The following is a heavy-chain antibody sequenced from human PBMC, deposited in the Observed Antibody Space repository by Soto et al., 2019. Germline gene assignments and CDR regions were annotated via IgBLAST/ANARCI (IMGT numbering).Heavy chain of an antibody. J-gene: IGHJ6*02. CDR1: GFTFNIYG. V-gene: IGHV3-30*18. Sequence: GGSLRLSCAASGFTFNIYGMQWVRQAPGKGLEWVAVISYDGSKEYYGDSVKGRFTISRDNSKNTLYLQMNSLRSEDTAVYYCAKVTDSSGWYPYCYGIDVWGQGTTVTVSS. CDR3: AKVTDSSGWYPYCYGIDV. D-gene: IGHD6-19*01. CDR2: ISYDGSKE.